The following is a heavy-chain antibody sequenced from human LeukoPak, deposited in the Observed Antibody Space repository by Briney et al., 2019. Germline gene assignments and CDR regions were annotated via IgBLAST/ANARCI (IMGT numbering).Heavy chain of an antibody. D-gene: IGHD2-15*01. CDR1: GFTFSSYA. J-gene: IGHJ4*02. V-gene: IGHV3-23*01. CDR2: ISNNGGYT. Sequence: GGSLRPSCAASGFTFSSYAMSWVRQAPGKGLEWVSAISNNGGYTYYADSVQGRFTISRDNSKSTLCLQMNSLRAEDTAVYYCAKQLGYCSDGSCYFPYWGQGTLVTVSS. CDR3: AKQLGYCSDGSCYFPY.